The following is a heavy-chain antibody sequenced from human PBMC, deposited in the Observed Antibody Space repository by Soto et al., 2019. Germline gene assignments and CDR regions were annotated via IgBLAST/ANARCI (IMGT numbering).Heavy chain of an antibody. J-gene: IGHJ6*02. D-gene: IGHD6-13*01. CDR2: ISSSSSYI. CDR3: ARERSRSSWYDSYYYYYGMDV. V-gene: IGHV3-21*01. CDR1: GVTFSSYS. Sequence: PGGSLRLSCAASGVTFSSYSMNWVRQAPGKGLEWVSSISSSSSYIYYADSVKGRFTISRDNAKNSLYLQMDSLRAEDTAVYYCARERSRSSWYDSYYYYYGMDVWGQGTTVTVSS.